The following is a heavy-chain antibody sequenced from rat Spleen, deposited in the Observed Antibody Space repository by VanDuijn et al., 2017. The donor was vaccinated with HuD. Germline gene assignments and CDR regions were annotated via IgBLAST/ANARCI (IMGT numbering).Heavy chain of an antibody. Sequence: QVQLKESGPGLVQPSQTLSLTCTVSGLSLTSNGVSWIRQPPGKGLEWMGRIQNGGNTDYTSALKSRLSISRDTSKSQIFLEMNSLQTEDTAIYFCARVHYYSASSYFDYWGQGVMVTVSS. V-gene: IGHV2-47*01. CDR2: IQNGGNT. D-gene: IGHD1-1*01. J-gene: IGHJ2*01. CDR3: ARVHYYSASSYFDY. CDR1: GLSLTSNG.